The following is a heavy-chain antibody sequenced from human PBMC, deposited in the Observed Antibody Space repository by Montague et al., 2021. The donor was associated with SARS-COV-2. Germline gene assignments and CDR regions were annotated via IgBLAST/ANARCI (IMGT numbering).Heavy chain of an antibody. J-gene: IGHJ4*02. CDR3: AKCLRFSGFDGNYFDS. D-gene: IGHD5-12*01. CDR2: VSGDGDST. Sequence: SLRLSCAVPGFYFNDYGMSWVRQAPGKGLDWVSAVSGDGDSTYYADSVKGRFTISRDNSKNTLYLQMNSLRAEDTAVYYCAKCLRFSGFDGNYFDSWGQGTLVTVSS. CDR1: GFYFNDYG. V-gene: IGHV3-23*01.